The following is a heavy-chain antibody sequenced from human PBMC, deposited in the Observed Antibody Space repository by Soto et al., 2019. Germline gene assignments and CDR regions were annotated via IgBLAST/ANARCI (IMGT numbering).Heavy chain of an antibody. CDR1: GFTFSDYA. Sequence: QVQLVESGGGVVQPGRSLRLSCAASGFTFSDYAMHWVRQAPGKGLEWVAVMSDDGSIEFNGDSVKGRFTISRDNSKSTLYLQVDSLRPEDAAVYYCARDPKTSGGQHWAFNYFDSWGQGTLVTVSS. V-gene: IGHV3-30*04. CDR3: ARDPKTSGGQHWAFNYFDS. CDR2: MSDDGSIE. J-gene: IGHJ4*02. D-gene: IGHD7-27*01.